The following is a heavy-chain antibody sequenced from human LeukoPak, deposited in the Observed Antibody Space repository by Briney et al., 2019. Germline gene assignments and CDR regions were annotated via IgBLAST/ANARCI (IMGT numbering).Heavy chain of an antibody. D-gene: IGHD4-17*01. J-gene: IGHJ4*02. Sequence: GGSLGLSCAASGFTFSSYGMHWVRQAPGKGLEWVAVISYDVSNKYYADSVKGRFTISRDNSKNTLYLQMNSLRAEDTAVYYCAKDRSVTYYFDYWGQGTLVTVSS. CDR3: AKDRSVTYYFDY. CDR1: GFTFSSYG. V-gene: IGHV3-30*18. CDR2: ISYDVSNK.